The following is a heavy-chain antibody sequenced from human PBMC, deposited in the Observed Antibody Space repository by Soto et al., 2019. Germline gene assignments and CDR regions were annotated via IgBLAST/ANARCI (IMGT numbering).Heavy chain of an antibody. CDR3: ARVDIGGVMYYYYGVEV. Sequence: SETLSLTCTVSGASISDYYWSWIRQPPGKGLEWIGYIYHRGSTNYNPSLKSRVTISVDTSKNQFSLELSSVTAADTAVYYCARVDIGGVMYYYYGVEVWGQGTTVTVSS. CDR1: GASISDYY. D-gene: IGHD3-16*01. CDR2: IYHRGST. J-gene: IGHJ6*02. V-gene: IGHV4-59*01.